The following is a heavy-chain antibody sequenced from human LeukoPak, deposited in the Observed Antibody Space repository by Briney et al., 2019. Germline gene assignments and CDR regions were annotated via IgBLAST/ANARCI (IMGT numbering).Heavy chain of an antibody. V-gene: IGHV1-69*05. J-gene: IGHJ3*02. D-gene: IGHD3-3*01. Sequence: VASVKVSCKAPGGTFSSYAISWVRQAPGQGLEWMGRIIPIFGTANYAQKFQGRVTITTDESTSTAYMELSSLRSEDTAVYYCAGGTIFGVVITAFDIWGQGTMVTVSS. CDR2: IIPIFGTA. CDR1: GGTFSSYA. CDR3: AGGTIFGVVITAFDI.